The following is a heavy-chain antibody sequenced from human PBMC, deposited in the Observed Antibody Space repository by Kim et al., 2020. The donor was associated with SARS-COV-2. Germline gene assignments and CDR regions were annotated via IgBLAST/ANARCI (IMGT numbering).Heavy chain of an antibody. V-gene: IGHV4-34*01. J-gene: IGHJ3*02. CDR2: INHSGST. CDR1: GGSFSGYY. Sequence: SETLSLTCAVYGGSFSGYYWSWIRQPPGKGLEWIGEINHSGSTNYNPSLKSRVTISVDTSKNQFSLKLSSVTAADTAMYYCARGSLYYYGSGSYPDAFDIWGQGTMVTVSS. D-gene: IGHD3-10*01. CDR3: ARGSLYYYGSGSYPDAFDI.